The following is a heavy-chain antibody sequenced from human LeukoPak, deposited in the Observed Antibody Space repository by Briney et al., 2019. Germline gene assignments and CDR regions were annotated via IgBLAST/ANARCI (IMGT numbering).Heavy chain of an antibody. Sequence: GGSLRLSCAASGFTFSSYAMSWVRQAPGKGLEWVSAISGSGGSTYYAGSVKGRFTISRDNSKNTLYLQMNSLRAEDTAVYYCAKVRTGLPDAFDIWGQGTMVTVSS. CDR3: AKVRTGLPDAFDI. D-gene: IGHD3/OR15-3a*01. CDR2: ISGSGGST. J-gene: IGHJ3*02. V-gene: IGHV3-23*01. CDR1: GFTFSSYA.